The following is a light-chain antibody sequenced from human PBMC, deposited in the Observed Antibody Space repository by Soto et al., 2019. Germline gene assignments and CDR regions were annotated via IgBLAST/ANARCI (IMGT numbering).Light chain of an antibody. Sequence: EILFTKSPITLSLSPRERPTLSCMATRSVNNFVAWYQQKPGQAPSLLISDASNRATGIPDRFSGSGSGTDFTLSINSLEPEDFAVYFCHQRAGWPPTFGGGTKVDIK. CDR1: RSVNNF. V-gene: IGKV3-11*01. CDR2: DAS. CDR3: HQRAGWPPT. J-gene: IGKJ4*01.